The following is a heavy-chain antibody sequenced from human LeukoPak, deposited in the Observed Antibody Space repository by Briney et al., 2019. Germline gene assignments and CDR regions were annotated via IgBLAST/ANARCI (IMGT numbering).Heavy chain of an antibody. D-gene: IGHD1-26*01. CDR1: GFTFSSYA. J-gene: IGHJ4*02. CDR2: ISGTTTYI. V-gene: IGHV3-21*01. CDR3: ARDGGSVGTTAVSFDY. Sequence: GGSLRLSCAASGFTFSSYAMSWVRQAPGKGLEWLSSISGTTTYIYYADSVKGRFTISRDNAKNSLFLEMSSLRAEDTAVYYCARDGGSVGTTAVSFDYWGQGTLVTVSS.